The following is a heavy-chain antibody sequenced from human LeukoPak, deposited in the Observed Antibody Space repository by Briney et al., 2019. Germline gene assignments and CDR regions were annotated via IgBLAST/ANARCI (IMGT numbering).Heavy chain of an antibody. CDR1: GGSISRYY. Sequence: PSETLSLTCTVSGGSISRYYWSWIRQPPGKGLGWIGYIYYSGSTNYNPSLKSRVTISLDTSKNQFSLKLSSVTAADTAVYYCAREEYNYGQFEYWGQGTLVTVSS. D-gene: IGHD5-18*01. J-gene: IGHJ4*02. CDR3: AREEYNYGQFEY. V-gene: IGHV4-59*01. CDR2: IYYSGST.